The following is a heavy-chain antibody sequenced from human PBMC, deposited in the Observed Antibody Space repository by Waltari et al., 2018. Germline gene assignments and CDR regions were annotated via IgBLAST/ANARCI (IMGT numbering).Heavy chain of an antibody. CDR1: GGSFSGYY. D-gene: IGHD2-2*01. V-gene: IGHV4-34*01. CDR3: ARGPPTLPHLDIVVVPAAMRLFDY. Sequence: QVQLQQWGAGLLKPSETLSLTCAVYGGSFSGYYWSWIRQPPGKGLEWIGEINHSGSTNYNPSLKSRVTISVDTSKNQFSLKLSSVTAADTAVYYCARGPPTLPHLDIVVVPAAMRLFDYWGQGTLVTVSS. J-gene: IGHJ4*02. CDR2: INHSGST.